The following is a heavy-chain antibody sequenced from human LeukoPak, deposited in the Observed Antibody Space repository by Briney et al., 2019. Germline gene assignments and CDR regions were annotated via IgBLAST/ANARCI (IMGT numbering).Heavy chain of an antibody. J-gene: IGHJ4*02. CDR1: GGSISSGSYY. V-gene: IGHV4-61*02. Sequence: SETLSLTCTVSGGSISSGSYYWRWIRQPAGKGLEWIGRIYTSGSTNYNPSLKSRVTISVHTAKNQFSLKLNSVIATDTAVYYCASEGTTFSSFDYWGQGTLVTVSS. D-gene: IGHD1-1*01. CDR3: ASEGTTFSSFDY. CDR2: IYTSGST.